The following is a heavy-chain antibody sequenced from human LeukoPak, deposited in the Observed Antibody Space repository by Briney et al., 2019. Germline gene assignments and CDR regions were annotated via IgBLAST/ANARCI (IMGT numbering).Heavy chain of an antibody. CDR3: ARDDASTARASGMDV. CDR1: GFTFTIYD. Sequence: PGGSLTLSCAASGFTFTIYDMNWLRQAPGKALEGVSYISRYSAYMYLADSVKGRFTISRDNAKNSLYLQMNSLRGEDTAVYYCARDDASTARASGMDVWGKGTTVTVSS. V-gene: IGHV3-21*01. J-gene: IGHJ6*04. D-gene: IGHD6-6*01. CDR2: ISRYSAYM.